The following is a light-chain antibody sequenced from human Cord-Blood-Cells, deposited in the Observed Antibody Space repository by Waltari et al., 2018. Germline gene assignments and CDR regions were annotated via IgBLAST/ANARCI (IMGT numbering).Light chain of an antibody. V-gene: IGKV3-20*01. CDR1: QSVSSSY. Sequence: EIVLTQSPGTLCLSPGERATLSCRASQSVSSSYLAWYQQKPGQAPRLLIYGASSRATGIPDRFSGSGSGTDFTLTISRLEPEDFAVYYCQQYGSSPRTFGGGTKVEIK. CDR2: GAS. J-gene: IGKJ4*01. CDR3: QQYGSSPRT.